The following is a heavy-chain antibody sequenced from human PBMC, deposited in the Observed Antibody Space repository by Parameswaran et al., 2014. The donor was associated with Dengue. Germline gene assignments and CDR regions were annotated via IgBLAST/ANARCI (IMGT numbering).Heavy chain of an antibody. CDR2: MNPNSGNT. CDR3: ARSSTFRILAPGW. CDR1: GYTFTSYD. Sequence: ASVKVSCKASGYTFTSYDINWVRQATGQGLEWMGWMNPNSGNTGYAQKFQGRVTMTRNTSISTAYMELSSLRSEDTAVYYCARSSTFRILAPGWWGQGTLVTVSS. V-gene: IGHV1-8*01. D-gene: IGHD1-14*01. J-gene: IGHJ4*02.